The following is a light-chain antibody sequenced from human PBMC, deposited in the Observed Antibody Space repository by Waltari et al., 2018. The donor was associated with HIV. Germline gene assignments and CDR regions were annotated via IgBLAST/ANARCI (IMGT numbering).Light chain of an antibody. CDR1: SSDVGGYNY. Sequence: QSALTQPASVSGSPGQSLTISCTGTSSDVGGYNYFSWYQQHPGKAPKLMIYDVSNRPAGVSNRFSGSKSGNTASLTISGLQAEDEADYYCSSYTSSSTLGVFGGGTKLTVL. J-gene: IGLJ2*01. CDR2: DVS. CDR3: SSYTSSSTLGV. V-gene: IGLV2-14*01.